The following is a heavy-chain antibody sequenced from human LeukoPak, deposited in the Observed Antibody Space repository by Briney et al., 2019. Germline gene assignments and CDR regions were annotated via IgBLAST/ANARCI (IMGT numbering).Heavy chain of an antibody. D-gene: IGHD2-21*01. CDR2: IYPGDSDT. CDR3: ASLRSYSDAFDI. V-gene: IGHV5-51*01. CDR1: GYSFTNYW. J-gene: IGHJ3*02. Sequence: GESLKISCKGSGYSFTNYWIAWVRQMPGKGLEWMGIIYPGDSDTRYSPSFQGQVTISADKSINTAYLQWSSLKASDTAMYYCASLRSYSDAFDIWGQGTMVTVSS.